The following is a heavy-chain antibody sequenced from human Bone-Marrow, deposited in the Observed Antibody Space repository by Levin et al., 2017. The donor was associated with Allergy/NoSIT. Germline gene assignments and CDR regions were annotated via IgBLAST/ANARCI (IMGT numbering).Heavy chain of an antibody. CDR1: GYTFTGYY. V-gene: IGHV1-2*06. CDR3: ARESGYCTGGVCSYGTFDY. CDR2: INPNSGGT. D-gene: IGHD2-8*02. Sequence: GESLKISCKASGYTFTGYYMHWVRQAPGQGLEWMGRINPNSGGTNYAQKFQGRVTMTRDTSISTAYMELSRLRSDDTAVYYCARESGYCTGGVCSYGTFDYWGQGTLVTVSS. J-gene: IGHJ4*02.